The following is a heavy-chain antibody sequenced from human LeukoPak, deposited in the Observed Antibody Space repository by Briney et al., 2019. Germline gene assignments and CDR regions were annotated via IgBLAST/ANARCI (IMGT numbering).Heavy chain of an antibody. CDR3: ATRGGDFWSGFEN. CDR1: GDSLTDLN. Sequence: GASVKVSCTVSGDSLTDLNIQWVRQAPGKGLECLGGFDPEQAKTIYAQNFQGRVTMTEDASTDTAYMELNSLKSEDTAVYYCATRGGDFWSGFENWGQGTLVTVSS. J-gene: IGHJ4*02. CDR2: FDPEQAKT. D-gene: IGHD3-3*01. V-gene: IGHV1-24*01.